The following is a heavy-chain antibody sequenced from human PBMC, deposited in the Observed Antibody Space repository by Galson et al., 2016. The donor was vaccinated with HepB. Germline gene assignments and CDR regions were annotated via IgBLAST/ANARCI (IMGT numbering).Heavy chain of an antibody. CDR3: LKSGYCGITDCFHAFDI. D-gene: IGHD2-2*01. Sequence: SLRLSCAASGFTFSSYSMHWVRQAPGKGLEYISTISNDGRSRYFVDSVRGSFTISRDNSKNTVYLQMSSLRPEDSATYYCLKSGYCGITDCFHAFDIWGQGTMVTVSS. V-gene: IGHV3-64D*08. CDR2: ISNDGRSR. CDR1: GFTFSSYS. J-gene: IGHJ3*02.